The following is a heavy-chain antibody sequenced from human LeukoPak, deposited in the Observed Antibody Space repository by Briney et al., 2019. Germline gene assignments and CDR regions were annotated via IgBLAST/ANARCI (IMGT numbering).Heavy chain of an antibody. D-gene: IGHD5-24*01. CDR3: AKDVVEMATITHYYFDY. CDR1: GFTVSSNY. V-gene: IGHV3-53*05. J-gene: IGHJ4*02. Sequence: GGSLRLSCAASGFTVSSNYMSWVRQAPGKGLEWVSVIYSGGSTYYADSVKGRFTISRDNSKNTLYLQMNSLRAEDTAVYYCAKDVVEMATITHYYFDYWGQGALVTVSS. CDR2: IYSGGST.